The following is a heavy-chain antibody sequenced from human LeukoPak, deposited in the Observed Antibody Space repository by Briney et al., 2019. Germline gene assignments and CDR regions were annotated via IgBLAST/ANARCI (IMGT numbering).Heavy chain of an antibody. J-gene: IGHJ6*02. CDR3: ARDHVLDVVTPAYYYGMDV. CDR1: GGSISSGGYY. V-gene: IGHV4-31*03. Sequence: SQTLSLTCTVSGGSISSGGYYWSWIRQHPGKGLEWIGYIYYSGSTYYNPSLKSRVTISVDTSKNQFSLKLSSVTAADTAVYYCARDHVLDVVTPAYYYGMDVWAKGPRSPSP. D-gene: IGHD4-23*01. CDR2: IYYSGST.